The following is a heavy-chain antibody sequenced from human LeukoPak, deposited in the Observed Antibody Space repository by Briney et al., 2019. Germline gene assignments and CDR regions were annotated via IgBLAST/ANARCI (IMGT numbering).Heavy chain of an antibody. V-gene: IGHV4-39*07. CDR2: IYYSGST. J-gene: IGHJ4*02. CDR1: GFSLSTSGVG. D-gene: IGHD1-26*01. Sequence: SGPTLVNPTQTLTLTCTFSGFSLSTSGVGVGWIRQPPGKGLEWIGSIYYSGSTYYNPSLKSRVTISVDTSKNQFSLKLSSVTAADTAVYYCARPSGSSMGYFDYWGQGTLVTVSS. CDR3: ARPSGSSMGYFDY.